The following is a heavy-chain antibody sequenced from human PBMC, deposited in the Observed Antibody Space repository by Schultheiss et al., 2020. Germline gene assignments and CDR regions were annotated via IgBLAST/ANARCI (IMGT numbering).Heavy chain of an antibody. Sequence: SETLSLTCAVYGGSFSGYYWSWIRQPPGKGLEWIGTIYSSGSTNYNPSLKSQVTISVDTSKNQFSLKLSSVTAADTAVYYCARDRSRIGAPDYWGQGTLVTVSS. D-gene: IGHD3-16*01. CDR3: ARDRSRIGAPDY. J-gene: IGHJ4*02. CDR1: GGSFSGYY. V-gene: IGHV4-34*01. CDR2: IYSSGST.